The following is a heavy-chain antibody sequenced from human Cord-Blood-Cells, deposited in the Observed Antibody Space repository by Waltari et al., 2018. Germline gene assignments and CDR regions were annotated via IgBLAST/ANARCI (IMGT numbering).Heavy chain of an antibody. V-gene: IGHV3-30-3*01. CDR3: ARDRTESSGYEYFDY. J-gene: IGHJ4*02. D-gene: IGHD5-12*01. Sequence: QVQLVESGGGVVQPGRSLRLSCAASGFTFSSYAMHWVRQAPGKGLEWVAVISYDGSNKYYADSVKGRFTISRDNSKNTLYLQMNSLRAEDTAVYYCARDRTESSGYEYFDYWGQGTLVTVSS. CDR2: ISYDGSNK. CDR1: GFTFSSYA.